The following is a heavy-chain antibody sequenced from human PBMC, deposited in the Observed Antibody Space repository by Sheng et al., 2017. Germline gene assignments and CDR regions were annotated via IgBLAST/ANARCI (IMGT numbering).Heavy chain of an antibody. V-gene: IGHV3-30-3*01. CDR1: GFTFSSYA. CDR2: ISYDGSNK. Sequence: QVQLVESGGGVVQPGRSLRLSCAASGFTFSSYAMHWVRQAPGKGLEWVAVISYDGSNKYYADSVKGRFTISRDNSKNTLYLQMNSLRAEDTAVYYCARVSSGSRYCSGGSCYPYFDYWGQGTLVTVSS. CDR3: ARVSSGSRYCSGGSCYPYFDY. D-gene: IGHD2-15*01. J-gene: IGHJ4*02.